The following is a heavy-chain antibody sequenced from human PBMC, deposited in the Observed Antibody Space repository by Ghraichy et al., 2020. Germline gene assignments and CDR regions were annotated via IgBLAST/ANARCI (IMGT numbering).Heavy chain of an antibody. V-gene: IGHV3-30*18. D-gene: IGHD3-22*01. CDR3: AKERDTSGYYSFRGDYYGMDV. CDR2: ISYDGSNK. Sequence: GGSLRLSCAASGFTFSKYGMHWVRQAPGKGLEWVAVISYDGSNKYYADSGRFTISRDNSKNTLYLQMKSLRAEDTAVYYCAKERDTSGYYSFRGDYYGMDVWGQGTTVTVSS. CDR1: GFTFSKYG. J-gene: IGHJ6*02.